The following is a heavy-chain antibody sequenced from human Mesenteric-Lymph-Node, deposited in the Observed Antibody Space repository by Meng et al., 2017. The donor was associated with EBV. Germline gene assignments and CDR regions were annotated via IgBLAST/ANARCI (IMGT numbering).Heavy chain of an antibody. CDR1: GGSFRPYS. CDR2: IIPMFGTA. CDR3: ARVWGGYSFGLSDY. J-gene: IGHJ4*02. V-gene: IGHV1-69*01. D-gene: IGHD5-18*01. Sequence: VQSGAEVGNPWSSEKVYCKASGGSFRPYSITWVRQAPGQGLEWMGRIIPMFGTAKYAQNFQGRVTITADESTNTAYMELSSLRSDDTAVYYCARVWGGYSFGLSDYWGQGTLVTGSS.